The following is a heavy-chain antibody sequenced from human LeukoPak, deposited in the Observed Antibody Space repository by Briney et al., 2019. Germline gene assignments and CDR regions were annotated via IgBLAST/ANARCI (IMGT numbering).Heavy chain of an antibody. CDR3: ARVRCSSTSCYRGQPRGTFGY. J-gene: IGHJ4*02. CDR1: GGSFSGYY. CDR2: INHSGST. Sequence: ETLSLTCAVYGGSFSGYYWSWIRQPPGKGLEWIGEINHSGSTNYNPSLKSRVTISVDTSKNQFSLKLSSVTAADTAVYYCARVRCSSTSCYRGQPRGTFGYWGQGTLVTVSS. V-gene: IGHV4-34*01. D-gene: IGHD2-2*01.